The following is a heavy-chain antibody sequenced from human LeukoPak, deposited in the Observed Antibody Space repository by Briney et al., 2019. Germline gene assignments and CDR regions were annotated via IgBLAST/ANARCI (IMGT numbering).Heavy chain of an antibody. CDR1: GFTFSSYW. CDR2: INSDGSTT. V-gene: IGHV3-74*01. D-gene: IGHD3-22*01. Sequence: GGSLRLSCAASGFTFSSYWMHWVRQAPGKGLVWVARINSDGSTTTYADSVKGRFTISRDNAKNTLYLQMNSLRTEDTAVYYCARRSYDSTGYCDYWGQGTLVTVSS. J-gene: IGHJ4*02. CDR3: ARRSYDSTGYCDY.